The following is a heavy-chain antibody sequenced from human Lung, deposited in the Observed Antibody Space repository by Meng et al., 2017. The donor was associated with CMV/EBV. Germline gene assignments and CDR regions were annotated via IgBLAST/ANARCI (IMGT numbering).Heavy chain of an antibody. Sequence: XVKVPCKASRYTFTGYYMHWVRQAPGQGLEWMGWINPNSGGTNYAQKFQGRVTMTRDTSISTAYMELSRLRSDDTAVYYCARGVNYDILTGPWGQGTLGTVSS. CDR2: INPNSGGT. CDR1: RYTFTGYY. J-gene: IGHJ5*02. D-gene: IGHD3-9*01. CDR3: ARGVNYDILTGP. V-gene: IGHV1-2*02.